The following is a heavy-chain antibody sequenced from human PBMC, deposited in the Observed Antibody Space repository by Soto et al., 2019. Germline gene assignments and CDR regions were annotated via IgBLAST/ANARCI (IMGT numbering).Heavy chain of an antibody. V-gene: IGHV3-23*01. Sequence: GGSLRLSCAASGFTFSSYAMSWVRQAPGKVLEWVSAISGSGGSTYYADSVKGRFTISRDNSKNTLYLQMNSLRAEDTAVYYCAKDENYDFWSGYFDYWGQGTLVTVSS. CDR1: GFTFSSYA. D-gene: IGHD3-3*01. CDR2: ISGSGGST. CDR3: AKDENYDFWSGYFDY. J-gene: IGHJ4*02.